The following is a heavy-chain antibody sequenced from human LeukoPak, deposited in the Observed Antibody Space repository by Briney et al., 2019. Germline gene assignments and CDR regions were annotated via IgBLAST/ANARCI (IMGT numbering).Heavy chain of an antibody. D-gene: IGHD3-3*01. V-gene: IGHV3-30-3*01. J-gene: IGHJ4*02. CDR3: ARDGEGYDFWSGYPLFDY. CDR2: ISYDGSNK. Sequence: AGGSLRLSCAASGFTFSSYAMHWVRQAPGKGLEWVAVISYDGSNKYYADSVKGRFTISRDNSKNTLYLQMNSLRAEDTAVYYCARDGEGYDFWSGYPLFDYWGQGTLVTVSS. CDR1: GFTFSSYA.